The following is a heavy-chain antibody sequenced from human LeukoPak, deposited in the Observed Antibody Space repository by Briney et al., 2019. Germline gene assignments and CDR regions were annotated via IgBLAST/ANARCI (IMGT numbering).Heavy chain of an antibody. CDR2: IKQDGSEK. V-gene: IGHV3-7*01. J-gene: IGHJ5*02. CDR1: GFTFSSYS. D-gene: IGHD3-16*01. Sequence: PGGSLRLSCAASGFTFSSYSMNWVRQAPGKGLEWVANIKQDGSEKYYVDSVKGRFTISRDNAKNSLYLQMNSLRAEDTAVYYCAREWGGRFDPWGQGTLVTVSS. CDR3: AREWGGRFDP.